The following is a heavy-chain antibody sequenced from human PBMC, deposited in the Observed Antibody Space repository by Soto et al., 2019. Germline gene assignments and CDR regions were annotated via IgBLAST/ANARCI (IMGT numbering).Heavy chain of an antibody. D-gene: IGHD6-19*01. CDR3: AKGKQWLVRDPPCLFDY. Sequence: GGSLRLSCAASGFTFSSYAMSWVRQAPGKGLEWVSAISGSGGSTYYADSVKGRFTISRDNSKNTLYLQMNSLRAEDTAVYYCAKGKQWLVRDPPCLFDYWGQGTLDTVSS. J-gene: IGHJ4*02. V-gene: IGHV3-23*01. CDR1: GFTFSSYA. CDR2: ISGSGGST.